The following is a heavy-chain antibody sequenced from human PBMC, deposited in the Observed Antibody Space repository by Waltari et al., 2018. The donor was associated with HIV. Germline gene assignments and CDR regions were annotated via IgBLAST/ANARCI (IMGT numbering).Heavy chain of an antibody. CDR3: VKEHQYSHSWYSYYGMDV. Sequence: EVQVLESGGALVQPGGCLRLSCAASGFTFSNYGLTWVRQGTGKGLEWVSTISGSGGSTYYADSVKGRFTVSRDNSKNTLYLQMNSLRAEDTAVYFCVKEHQYSHSWYSYYGMDVWGQGTTVTVSS. D-gene: IGHD6-13*01. V-gene: IGHV3-23*01. CDR1: GFTFSNYG. J-gene: IGHJ6*02. CDR2: ISGSGGST.